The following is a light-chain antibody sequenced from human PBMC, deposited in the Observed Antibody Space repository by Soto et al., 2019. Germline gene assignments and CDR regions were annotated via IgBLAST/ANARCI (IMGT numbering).Light chain of an antibody. CDR2: DSY. CDR3: QQRKYCPPLM. J-gene: IGKJ4*02. V-gene: IGKV3-11*01. Sequence: EVVLTQSPDTLSLSPGERATLSCRTSHSVDIYLAWYQQKPGQAPRLLIYDSYNRVTGIPTRFSGSGSGTDGTLTISIREPEDSAVYYWQQRKYCPPLMFGGGTKVEIK. CDR1: HSVDIY.